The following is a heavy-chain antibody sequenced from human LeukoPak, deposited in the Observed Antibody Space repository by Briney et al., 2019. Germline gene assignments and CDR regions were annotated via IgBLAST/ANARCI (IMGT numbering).Heavy chain of an antibody. Sequence: SQTLSLTCTVSGGSISSGDYYWSWIRQPPGKGLEWIGYIYYSGSTYYNPSLKSRVTISVDTSKNQFSLKLSSVTAADTAVYYCARDVNSASIAESYFDYWGQGTLVTVSS. V-gene: IGHV4-30-4*08. J-gene: IGHJ4*02. CDR2: IYYSGST. CDR3: ARDVNSASIAESYFDY. D-gene: IGHD6-6*01. CDR1: GGSISSGDYY.